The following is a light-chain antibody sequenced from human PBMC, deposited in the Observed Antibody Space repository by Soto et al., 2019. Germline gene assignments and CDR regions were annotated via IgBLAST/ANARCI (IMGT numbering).Light chain of an antibody. Sequence: QPVLTQPPSASGTPGQRVTIACSGSSSNIGSTTVKWYQQLPGTAPKLLIYNNNQRPSGVPDRFSGSKSGTSASLAISGLQSEDEADYYCAAWDDSLNGVVFGGGTQLTDL. CDR2: NNN. J-gene: IGLJ3*02. V-gene: IGLV1-44*01. CDR1: SSNIGSTT. CDR3: AAWDDSLNGVV.